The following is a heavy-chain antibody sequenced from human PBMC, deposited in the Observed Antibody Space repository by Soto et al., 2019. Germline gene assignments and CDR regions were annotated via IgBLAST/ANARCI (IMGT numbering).Heavy chain of an antibody. V-gene: IGHV1-18*01. CDR3: ASWLREAGIGNYYYGMDV. CDR2: ISAYNGNT. D-gene: IGHD6-19*01. J-gene: IGHJ6*02. Sequence: ASVKVSCKASGYTFTSYGISWVRQAPGQGLEWMGWISAYNGNTNYAQKLQGRVTMTTDTSTSTAYMELRSLRSDDTAVYYCASWLREAGIGNYYYGMDVWGQGTTVTVSS. CDR1: GYTFTSYG.